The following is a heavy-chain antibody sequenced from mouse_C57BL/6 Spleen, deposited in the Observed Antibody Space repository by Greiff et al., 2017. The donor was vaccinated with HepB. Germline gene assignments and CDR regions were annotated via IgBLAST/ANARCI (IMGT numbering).Heavy chain of an antibody. Sequence: QVQLQQSGPELVKPGASVKISCKASGYAFSSSWMNWVKQRPGKGLEWIGRIYPGDGDTNYNGKFKGKATLTADKSSSTAYMQLSSLTSEDSAVYFCTRSENYGSSYDAMDYWGQGTSVTVSS. CDR1: GYAFSSSW. V-gene: IGHV1-82*01. D-gene: IGHD1-1*01. CDR3: TRSENYGSSYDAMDY. CDR2: IYPGDGDT. J-gene: IGHJ4*01.